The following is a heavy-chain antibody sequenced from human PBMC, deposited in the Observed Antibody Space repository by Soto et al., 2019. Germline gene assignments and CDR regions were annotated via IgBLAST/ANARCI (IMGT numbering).Heavy chain of an antibody. V-gene: IGHV4-39*01. Sequence: QLQLQESGPGLVKPSETLSLTCTVSGGSMSSSSYYWGWIRQPPGKGLEWIGSIYYSGSTYYNPSLKSRVTISVDTSKNQFSLKLSSVTAADTAVYYCARGRRYSSSWYSDYWGQGTLVTVSS. CDR1: GGSMSSSSYY. J-gene: IGHJ4*02. D-gene: IGHD6-13*01. CDR3: ARGRRYSSSWYSDY. CDR2: IYYSGST.